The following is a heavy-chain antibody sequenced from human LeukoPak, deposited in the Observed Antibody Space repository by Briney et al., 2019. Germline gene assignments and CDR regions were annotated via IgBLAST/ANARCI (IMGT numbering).Heavy chain of an antibody. CDR2: ISWNSGSI. D-gene: IGHD6-13*01. V-gene: IGHV3-9*01. CDR1: GFTFDDYA. CDR3: AKDIFTGIAAAGAIDY. J-gene: IGHJ4*02. Sequence: PGGSLRLSCAAPGFTFDDYAMHWVRQAPGKGLEWVSGISWNSGSIGYADSVKGRFTISRDNAKNSLYLQMNSLRAEDTALYYCAKDIFTGIAAAGAIDYWGRGTLVTVSS.